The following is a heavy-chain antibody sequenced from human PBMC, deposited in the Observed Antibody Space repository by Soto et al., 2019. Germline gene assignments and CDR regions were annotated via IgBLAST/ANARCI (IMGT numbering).Heavy chain of an antibody. J-gene: IGHJ3*02. Sequence: GGSLRLSCAASGSTFDDYAMHWVRQAPGKGLEWVSGISWNSGSIGYADSVKGRFTISRDNAKNSLYLQMNSLRAEDTALYYCAKDYARGYCSGGSCLPYAFDIWGQGTMVTVSS. CDR3: AKDYARGYCSGGSCLPYAFDI. V-gene: IGHV3-9*01. CDR1: GSTFDDYA. D-gene: IGHD2-15*01. CDR2: ISWNSGSI.